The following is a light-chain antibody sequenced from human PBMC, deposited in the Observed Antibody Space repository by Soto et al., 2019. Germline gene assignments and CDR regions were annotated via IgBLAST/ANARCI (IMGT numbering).Light chain of an antibody. Sequence: QAVVTQEPSLTVSPGGTVTLTGGSSTGAVTSGHYPYWFQQKPGQAPRTLIYDTSNKHSWTPARFSGSLLGGKAALTLSGAQPEDEAEYYCLLSDSGAQAVFGGGTKLTVL. CDR2: DTS. CDR3: LLSDSGAQAV. V-gene: IGLV7-46*01. CDR1: TGAVTSGHY. J-gene: IGLJ2*01.